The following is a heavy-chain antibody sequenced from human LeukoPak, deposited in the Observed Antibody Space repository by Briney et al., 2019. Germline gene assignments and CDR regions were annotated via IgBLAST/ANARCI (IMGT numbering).Heavy chain of an antibody. V-gene: IGHV5-51*01. CDR2: IYPGDSDT. CDR3: ARIRDGYSHNLDAFDI. Sequence: GESLKISCKGSGYSFTSYWIGWVRQMPGKGLEWMGIIYPGDSDTRYSPSFQGQVTISADKSISTAYLQWSSLKASDTAMYYCARIRDGYSHNLDAFDIWGQGTMVTVSS. CDR1: GYSFTSYW. D-gene: IGHD5-24*01. J-gene: IGHJ3*02.